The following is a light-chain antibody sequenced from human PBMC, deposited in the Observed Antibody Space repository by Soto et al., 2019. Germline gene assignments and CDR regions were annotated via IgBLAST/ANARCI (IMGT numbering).Light chain of an antibody. CDR1: QSIASY. J-gene: IGKJ1*01. CDR2: AAS. V-gene: IGKV1-39*01. Sequence: FHMTQSASSLSASVGYRVTIICRASQSIASYLNWYQQKQGKAPKLLIYAASSLQSGVPSRFSGSGSETDFNLTISSLQTEDFATYSCQQSYSTTWTFGQGTKVDIK. CDR3: QQSYSTTWT.